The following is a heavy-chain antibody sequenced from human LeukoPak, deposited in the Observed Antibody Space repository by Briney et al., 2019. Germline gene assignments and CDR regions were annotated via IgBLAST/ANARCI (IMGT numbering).Heavy chain of an antibody. D-gene: IGHD7-27*01. CDR3: ARALTGAFRIGAFDI. Sequence: SETLSISCSASGESVTGRFCSWVRQPPGKGLEWIGYFYYGGSTLYNPSLKSRATISVDTPKNHFSLRLTSVTAADTAVYYCARALTGAFRIGAFDIWGQGTLVTVSS. CDR1: GESVTGRF. V-gene: IGHV4-59*02. CDR2: FYYGGST. J-gene: IGHJ3*02.